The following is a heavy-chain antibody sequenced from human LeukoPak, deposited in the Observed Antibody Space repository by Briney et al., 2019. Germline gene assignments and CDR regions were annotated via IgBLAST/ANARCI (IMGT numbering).Heavy chain of an antibody. J-gene: IGHJ5*02. D-gene: IGHD5-18*01. CDR1: GCTLSTYS. V-gene: IGHV3-48*01. CDR3: ARDSAATAILAFNWFDP. Sequence: QPGGSLRLSCEASGCTLSTYSMNWGRQAPGEGLGWVSYISGSSSAIYYADSVKGRFTISRDNAKNSLYLQMNSLRAEDTAVYYCARDSAATAILAFNWFDPWGQGTLVTVSS. CDR2: ISGSSSAI.